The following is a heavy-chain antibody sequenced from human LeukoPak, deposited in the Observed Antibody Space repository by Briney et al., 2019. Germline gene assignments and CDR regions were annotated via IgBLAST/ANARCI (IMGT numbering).Heavy chain of an antibody. Sequence: PSETLSLTCSVSGGLLTNYYWSWIRQSPGKGLEWVGYIYYSGNTYYNPSLETRLSLSVDVSKNEFSMRLSSVTAADTAVYYCSRIRGLVVDYWGQGALIIVPS. V-gene: IGHV4-59*01. D-gene: IGHD3/OR15-3a*01. CDR2: IYYSGNT. J-gene: IGHJ4*02. CDR3: SRIRGLVVDY. CDR1: GGLLTNYY.